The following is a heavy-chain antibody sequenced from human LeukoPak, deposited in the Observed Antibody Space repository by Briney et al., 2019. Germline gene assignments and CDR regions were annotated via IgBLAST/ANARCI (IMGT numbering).Heavy chain of an antibody. Sequence: SETLSLTCAVSGGSISSSNWWSWVRQPPGKGLEWIGEIYHSGSTNYNPSLKSRVTISVDKSKNQFSLKLSSVTAADTAVYYCARDGGSGSGSYHFDYWGQGTLITVSS. CDR3: ARDGGSGSGSYHFDY. CDR2: IYHSGST. D-gene: IGHD3-10*01. J-gene: IGHJ4*02. V-gene: IGHV4-4*02. CDR1: GGSISSSNW.